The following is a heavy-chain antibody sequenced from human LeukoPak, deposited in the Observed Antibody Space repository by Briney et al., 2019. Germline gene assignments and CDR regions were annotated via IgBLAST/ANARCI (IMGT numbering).Heavy chain of an antibody. Sequence: PSETLSLTCAVYGASFSGYYWSWIRQPPGKGLEWIGEINHSGSTNYNPSLKSRVTMSVDTSKNQFSLKLSSVTAADTAVYYCARVCSSTSCPMNAFDIWGQGTMVTVSS. V-gene: IGHV4-34*01. D-gene: IGHD2-2*01. CDR2: INHSGST. J-gene: IGHJ3*02. CDR3: ARVCSSTSCPMNAFDI. CDR1: GASFSGYY.